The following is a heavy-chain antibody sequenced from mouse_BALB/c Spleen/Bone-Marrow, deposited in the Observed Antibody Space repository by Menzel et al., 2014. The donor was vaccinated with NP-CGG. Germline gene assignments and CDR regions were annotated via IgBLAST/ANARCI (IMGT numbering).Heavy chain of an antibody. CDR2: ISTYSGNT. D-gene: IGHD1-1*01. J-gene: IGHJ2*01. Sequence: VQLQQSGPEPVRPGVSVKISCKGSGYKFTDYAMHWVKQSHAKSLEWIGLISTYSGNTHYNQEFKGKATMTVDKSSSTAYMELARLSSEDSAIYYCARNFYGSAYFDFWGQGSTLTVSS. V-gene: IGHV1-67*01. CDR3: ARNFYGSAYFDF. CDR1: GYKFTDYA.